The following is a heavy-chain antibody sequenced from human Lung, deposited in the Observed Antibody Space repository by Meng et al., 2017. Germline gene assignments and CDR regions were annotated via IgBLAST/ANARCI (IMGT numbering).Heavy chain of an antibody. Sequence: VQVVWSGGGLVRPGGSLRLSCGASGFNFGDYIMHWVRQSPGKGLEWISRIVSDGGITTYADSVKGRFTVSRDNAKNTLYLQMNSLGADDTAVYYCARDLAWVLFDYWGQGALVTVSS. D-gene: IGHD3-3*01. J-gene: IGHJ4*02. V-gene: IGHV3-74*01. CDR2: IVSDGGIT. CDR3: ARDLAWVLFDY. CDR1: GFNFGDYI.